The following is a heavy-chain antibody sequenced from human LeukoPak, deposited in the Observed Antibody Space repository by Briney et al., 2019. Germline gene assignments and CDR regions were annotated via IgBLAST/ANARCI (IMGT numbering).Heavy chain of an antibody. J-gene: IGHJ4*02. CDR2: IYYSGST. CDR3: ARLGQRAPLTAKTLFDY. Sequence: PSETLSLTCTVSGGSISSYYWSWIRQPPGKGLEWFGYIYYSGSTNYNPSLKSRVTISVDTSENQFSLKLSSVTAADTAVYYCARLGQRAPLTAKTLFDYWGQGTLVTVSS. D-gene: IGHD2-21*02. CDR1: GGSISSYY. V-gene: IGHV4-59*08.